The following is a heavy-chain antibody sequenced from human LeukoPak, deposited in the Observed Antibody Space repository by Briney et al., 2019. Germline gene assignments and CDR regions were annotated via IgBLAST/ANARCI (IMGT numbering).Heavy chain of an antibody. CDR1: GFTFSSYW. V-gene: IGHV3-30*02. CDR3: AKDRCSNGIGCYYYYMEV. J-gene: IGHJ6*03. D-gene: IGHD2-8*01. Sequence: GGSLRLSCAASGFTFSSYWMHWVRQAPGKGLEWVAYIQYDRTNEQYAHSVKGRFRISRDNSNNILYLQMNSLRTEDTAVYYCAKDRCSNGIGCYYYYMEVWGKGTTVTISS. CDR2: IQYDRTNE.